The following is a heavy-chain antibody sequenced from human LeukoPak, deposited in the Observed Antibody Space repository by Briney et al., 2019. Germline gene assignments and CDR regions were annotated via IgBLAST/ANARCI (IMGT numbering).Heavy chain of an antibody. J-gene: IGHJ3*02. CDR3: ARVQVDILTGTDAFDI. CDR2: IYSGGST. D-gene: IGHD3-9*01. V-gene: IGHV3-66*01. CDR1: GFTVSSNC. Sequence: QAGGSLRLSCAASGFTVSSNCMSGVRQAPGKGLEWVSVIYSGGSTYYADSVKGRFTISRDNSKNTLYLQMNSLRAEDTAVYYCARVQVDILTGTDAFDIWGQGTMVTVSS.